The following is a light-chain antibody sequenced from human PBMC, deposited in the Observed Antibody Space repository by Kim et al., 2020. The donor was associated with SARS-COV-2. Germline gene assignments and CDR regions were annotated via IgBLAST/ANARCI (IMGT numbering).Light chain of an antibody. CDR2: GAS. J-gene: IGKJ1*01. CDR3: QQYDDWPPWT. CDR1: QSVGSN. Sequence: FPGERATLSCRASQSVGSNLACYQQKPGQAPRLLIYGASTRATDIPARFSGSGSGTEFTLIISSLQSEDLADYFCQQYDDWPPWTFGQGTKVDIK. V-gene: IGKV3-15*01.